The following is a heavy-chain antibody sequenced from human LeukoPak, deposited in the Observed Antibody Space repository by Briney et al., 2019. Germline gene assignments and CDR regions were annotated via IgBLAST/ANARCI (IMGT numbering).Heavy chain of an antibody. Sequence: SGGSLRLYCAASGFTFSSYGMSWVRQAPGKGLEWVSAISGSGGSTYYADSVKGRFTISRDNSKNTLYLQMNSLRAEDTAVYYCAKRGERGYDSSGYLDYWGQGTLVTVSS. CDR2: ISGSGGST. V-gene: IGHV3-23*01. J-gene: IGHJ4*02. D-gene: IGHD3-22*01. CDR1: GFTFSSYG. CDR3: AKRGERGYDSSGYLDY.